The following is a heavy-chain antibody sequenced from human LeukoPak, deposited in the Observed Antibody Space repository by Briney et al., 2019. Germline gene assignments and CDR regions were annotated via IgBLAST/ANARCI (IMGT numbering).Heavy chain of an antibody. V-gene: IGHV4-34*01. Sequence: PSETLSLTCAVYGGSFSGYYWSWIRQPPGKGLEWIGEINHSGSTNYNPSLKSRVTISVDTSKNQFSLELSSVTAADTAVYYCARGSGWYPEDWGQGTLVTVSS. CDR2: INHSGST. D-gene: IGHD6-19*01. J-gene: IGHJ4*02. CDR1: GGSFSGYY. CDR3: ARGSGWYPED.